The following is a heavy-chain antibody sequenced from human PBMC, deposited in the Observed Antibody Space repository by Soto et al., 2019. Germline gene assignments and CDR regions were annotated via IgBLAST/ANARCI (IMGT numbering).Heavy chain of an antibody. CDR1: DGSISPYY. V-gene: IGHV4-59*08. J-gene: IGHJ4*02. D-gene: IGHD3-22*01. CDR2: IYYAGTT. CDR3: ARLGGYYQSLDS. Sequence: SETLSLTCTVSDGSISPYYWSWIRQPPGKGLEWIGYIYYAGTTTYNPSLKSLVSISIDTSKSEVSLKLTSVTAADTAVYYCARLGGYYQSLDSWGQGTVVTVS.